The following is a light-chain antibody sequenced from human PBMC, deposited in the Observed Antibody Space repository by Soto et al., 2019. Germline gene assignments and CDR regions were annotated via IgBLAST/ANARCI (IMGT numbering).Light chain of an antibody. CDR3: ISYTSRRIYV. CDR2: EVS. CDR1: SSDVGAYNY. V-gene: IGLV2-14*01. J-gene: IGLJ1*01. Sequence: QSVLTQPASVSGSPGQSITIACTGTSSDVGAYNYVSWYQQHPGRAPTLMIYEVSSRPSGVSNRFSGSKSDNTASLTISGLQAEDEADYYCISYTSRRIYVFGTGTKLTVL.